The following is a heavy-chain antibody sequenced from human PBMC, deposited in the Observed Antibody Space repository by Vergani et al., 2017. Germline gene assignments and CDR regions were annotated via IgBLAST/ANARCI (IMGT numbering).Heavy chain of an antibody. CDR3: ARDGTGARGLHAYYYYGMDV. CDR1: GFTFSSYG. D-gene: IGHD4-17*01. CDR2: IWYDGSNK. Sequence: QVQLVESGGGVVQPGRSLRLSCAASGFTFSSYGMHWVRQAPGKGLEWVAVIWYDGSNKYYADSVKGRFTISRDNSKNTLYLQMNSLRAEDTAVYYWARDGTGARGLHAYYYYGMDVWGQGTTVTVSS. V-gene: IGHV3-33*01. J-gene: IGHJ6*02.